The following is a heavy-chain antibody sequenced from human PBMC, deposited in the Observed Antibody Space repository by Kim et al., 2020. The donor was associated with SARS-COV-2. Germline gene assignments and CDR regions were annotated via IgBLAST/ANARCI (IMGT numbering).Heavy chain of an antibody. CDR2: ISSSGSTI. CDR1: GFTFSSYE. J-gene: IGHJ6*02. CDR3: ARSRSMYSMDV. V-gene: IGHV3-48*03. Sequence: GGSLRLSCAASGFTFSSYEMNWVRQAPGKGLEWVSYISSSGSTIYYADSVKGRFTISRDNAKNSLYLQMNSLRAEDTAVYYCARSRSMYSMDVWGQGTTVTVSS. D-gene: IGHD1-20*01.